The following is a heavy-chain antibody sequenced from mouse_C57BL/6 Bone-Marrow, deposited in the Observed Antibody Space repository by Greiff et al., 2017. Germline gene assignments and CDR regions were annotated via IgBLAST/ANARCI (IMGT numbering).Heavy chain of an antibody. CDR1: GYTFTSYG. CDR2: IYPRSGNT. D-gene: IGHD1-1*01. J-gene: IGHJ1*03. V-gene: IGHV1-81*01. Sequence: VQRVESGAELARPGASVKLSCKASGYTFTSYGISWVKQRTGQGLEWIGEIYPRSGNTYYNEKFKGKATLTADKSSSTAYMELRSLTSEDSAVYFCARPYGSSYGYFEVWGTGATVTVSS. CDR3: ARPYGSSYGYFEV.